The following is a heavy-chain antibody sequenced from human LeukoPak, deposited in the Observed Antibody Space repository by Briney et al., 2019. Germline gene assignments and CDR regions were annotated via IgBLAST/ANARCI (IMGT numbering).Heavy chain of an antibody. J-gene: IGHJ4*02. CDR2: ISSSGSTK. CDR3: AKGRYSSSWFVNRPTFDY. V-gene: IGHV3-48*01. D-gene: IGHD6-13*01. Sequence: GGSLRLSCAVSGFTFSSYSMNWVRQAPGKGLEWVSYISSSGSTKYYADSVKGRFTISRDNSKNTPYLQMNSLRAEDTAVYYCAKGRYSSSWFVNRPTFDYWGQGTLVTVSS. CDR1: GFTFSSYS.